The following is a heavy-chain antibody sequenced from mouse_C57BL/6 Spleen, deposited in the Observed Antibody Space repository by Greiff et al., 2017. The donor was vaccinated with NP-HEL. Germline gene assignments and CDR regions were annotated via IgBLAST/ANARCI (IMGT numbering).Heavy chain of an antibody. CDR1: GFTFSDYY. V-gene: IGHV5-16*01. D-gene: IGHD1-1*02. Sequence: EVQVVESEGGLVQPGSSMKLSCTASGFTFSDYYMAWVRQVPEKGLEWVANINYDGSSTYYLDSLKSRFLISIENSKNILYLQMSSRKSEDTATYYVARVGGRYYAMDYWVQGTSVTFSS. J-gene: IGHJ4*01. CDR2: INYDGSST. CDR3: ARVGGRYYAMDY.